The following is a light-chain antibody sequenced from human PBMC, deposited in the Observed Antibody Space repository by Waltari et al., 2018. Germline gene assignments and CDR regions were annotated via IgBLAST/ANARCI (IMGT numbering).Light chain of an antibody. CDR3: CSYAGHSTYV. V-gene: IGLV2-23*02. CDR2: EVI. CDR1: SSDVGNYNL. J-gene: IGLJ1*01. Sequence: QSALTQPASVSGSPGQSITISCTGTSSDVGNYNLVSWYQQHPGKAPKLLFYEVIQRPPGVSNRFSGSTSGNPASLTLSGLQPEDETDYYCCSYAGHSTYVFGTGTKVTVL.